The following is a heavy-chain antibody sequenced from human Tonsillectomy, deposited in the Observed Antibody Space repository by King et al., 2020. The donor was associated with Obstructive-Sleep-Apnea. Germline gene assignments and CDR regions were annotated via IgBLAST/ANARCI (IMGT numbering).Heavy chain of an antibody. D-gene: IGHD3-10*01. CDR1: GYIFSTYA. CDR2: IALDGSET. CDR3: AILYHSGVGESTTFDY. Sequence: VQLVESGGGVVQPGRSLRLSWAASGYIFSTYAMYWVRQAPGKGLEWVTVIALDGSETYYADSVKGRFTIFRDNSKNTLYLQMNSLRREDTAVYYWAILYHSGVGESTTFDYWGQGTLVTVSS. J-gene: IGHJ4*02. V-gene: IGHV3-30-3*01.